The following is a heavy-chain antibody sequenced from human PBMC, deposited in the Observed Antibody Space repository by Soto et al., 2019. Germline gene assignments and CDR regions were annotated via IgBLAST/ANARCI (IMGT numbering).Heavy chain of an antibody. J-gene: IGHJ4*02. D-gene: IGHD4-17*01. CDR3: ARDNPAYGDYDGISFDY. V-gene: IGHV3-30-3*01. Sequence: GESLKISCAASGFTFSSYAMHWVRQAPGKGLEWVAVISYDGSNKYYADSVKGRFTISRDNSKNTLYLQMNSLRAEDTAVYYCARDNPAYGDYDGISFDYWGQGTLVTVSS. CDR1: GFTFSSYA. CDR2: ISYDGSNK.